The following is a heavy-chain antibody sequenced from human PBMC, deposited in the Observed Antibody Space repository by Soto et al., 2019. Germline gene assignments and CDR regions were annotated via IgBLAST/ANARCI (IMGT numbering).Heavy chain of an antibody. J-gene: IGHJ5*02. Sequence: GESLKISCKGSGYSFPSYWIAWVRQMPGKGLEWMGNIYPSDSDTTYSPSFQGQVTISADKSISTAYLQWSSLKASDTAIYYCATLYCISTSCYQFDPWGQGTLVTV. V-gene: IGHV5-51*01. CDR2: IYPSDSDT. D-gene: IGHD2-2*01. CDR1: GYSFPSYW. CDR3: ATLYCISTSCYQFDP.